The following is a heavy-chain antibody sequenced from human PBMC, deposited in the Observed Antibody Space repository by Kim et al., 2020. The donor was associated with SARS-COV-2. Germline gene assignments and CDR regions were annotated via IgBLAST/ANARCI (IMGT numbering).Heavy chain of an antibody. CDR2: IYHSGST. CDR1: GGSISSSNW. V-gene: IGHV4-4*02. Sequence: SETLSLTCAVSGGSISSSNWWSWVRQPPGKGLEWIGEIYHSGSTNYNPSLKSRVTISVDKSKNQFSLKLSSVTAADTAVYYCARVGERAYNWFDPWGQGTLVTVSS. CDR3: ARVGERAYNWFDP. D-gene: IGHD1-1*01. J-gene: IGHJ5*02.